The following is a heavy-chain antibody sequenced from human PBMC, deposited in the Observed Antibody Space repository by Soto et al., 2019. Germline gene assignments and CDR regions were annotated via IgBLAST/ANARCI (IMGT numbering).Heavy chain of an antibody. CDR3: AKDRAPYCSSTSCHNQNWFDP. Sequence: GGSLRLSCAASGFTFSSYAMSWVRQAPGKGLEWVSAISGSGGSTYYADSVKGRFTISRDNSKNTLYLQMNSLRAEDTAVYYCAKDRAPYCSSTSCHNQNWFDPWGQGTLVTVSS. J-gene: IGHJ5*02. V-gene: IGHV3-23*01. D-gene: IGHD2-2*01. CDR2: ISGSGGST. CDR1: GFTFSSYA.